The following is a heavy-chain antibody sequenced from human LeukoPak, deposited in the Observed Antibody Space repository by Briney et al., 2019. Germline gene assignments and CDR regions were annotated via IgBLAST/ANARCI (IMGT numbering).Heavy chain of an antibody. CDR3: AHRPLSGYPFHY. CDR1: GFSLSTSGVG. Sequence: SGPTLVKPTQTLTLTCTFSGFSLSTSGVGVGWIRQPPGKALEWLALIYWDDDKRYSASLKSRLTITKDTSKNQVVLTMTNMDPVDTATYYCAHRPLSGYPFHYWGQGTLATVSS. J-gene: IGHJ4*02. V-gene: IGHV2-5*02. CDR2: IYWDDDK. D-gene: IGHD3-22*01.